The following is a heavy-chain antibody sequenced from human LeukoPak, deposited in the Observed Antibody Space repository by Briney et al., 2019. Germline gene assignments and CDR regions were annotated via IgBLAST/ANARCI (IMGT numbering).Heavy chain of an antibody. D-gene: IGHD3-10*01. V-gene: IGHV3-30*04. CDR3: ARAGKNSRSYDY. Sequence: GGSLRLSCAASGFAFSNYAMHWVRQAPGKGLEWVAIILDGGNNKYYADSVKGRFTISSDNSKNTLYLQMNSLRAEDTAVYYCARAGKNSRSYDYWGQGTLVTVSS. CDR2: ILDGGNNK. J-gene: IGHJ4*02. CDR1: GFAFSNYA.